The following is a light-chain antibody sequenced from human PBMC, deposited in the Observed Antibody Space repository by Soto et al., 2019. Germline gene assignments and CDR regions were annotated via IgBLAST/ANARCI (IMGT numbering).Light chain of an antibody. Sequence: QSVLTQPPSASGTPGQRVTISCSGSSSNIVSNTVNWYQQLPGAAPKLLIYNNNHRPSGVPDRFSGSKSGTSASLAISGLQSEDEADYYCAAWDDSLSGPVFGGGTKLTVL. CDR2: NNN. J-gene: IGLJ2*01. CDR1: SSNIVSNT. CDR3: AAWDDSLSGPV. V-gene: IGLV1-44*01.